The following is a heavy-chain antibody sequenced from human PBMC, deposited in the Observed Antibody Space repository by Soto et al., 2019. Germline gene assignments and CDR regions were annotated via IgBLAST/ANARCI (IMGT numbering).Heavy chain of an antibody. CDR3: ARGLRDIVVAPVDP. J-gene: IGHJ5*02. CDR1: GYTFTSYA. V-gene: IGHV1-3*01. Sequence: QVQLVQSGAEVKKPGASVKVSCKASGYTFTSYAMHWVRQAPGQRLEWMGWINAGNGNTKYSQKFQGRVTITRDTSASTAYMELSSLRSKDTAVYYCARGLRDIVVAPVDPWGQGTLVTVSS. D-gene: IGHD2-2*01. CDR2: INAGNGNT.